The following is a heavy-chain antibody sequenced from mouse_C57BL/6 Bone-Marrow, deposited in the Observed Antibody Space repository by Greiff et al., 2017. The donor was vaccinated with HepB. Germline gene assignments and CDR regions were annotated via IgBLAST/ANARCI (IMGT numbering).Heavy chain of an antibody. J-gene: IGHJ3*01. Sequence: QVQLQQSGAELAKPGDSVKLSCKASGYTFTSYWMHWVKQGPGQGLEWIGYINPSSGYTKYNQKFKNKATLTADKSSSKANMQLSSLTCEDSAVYSCATICYDFSFAYWGQGTLVTVSA. V-gene: IGHV1-7*01. D-gene: IGHD2-4*01. CDR3: ATICYDFSFAY. CDR2: INPSSGYT. CDR1: GYTFTSYW.